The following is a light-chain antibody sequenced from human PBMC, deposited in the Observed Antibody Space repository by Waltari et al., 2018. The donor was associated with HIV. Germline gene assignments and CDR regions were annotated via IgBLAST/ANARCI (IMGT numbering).Light chain of an antibody. CDR2: KAS. Sequence: DIQMTQSPSTLSASVGDRVTITCRASQSISSWLAWYQQKPGKAPKLLLYKASSLESGVPSRFSGSGSGTEFTLTISSLQPDDFATYYCQQHNSYPWTFGQGTKLEIK. J-gene: IGKJ1*01. CDR1: QSISSW. CDR3: QQHNSYPWT. V-gene: IGKV1-5*03.